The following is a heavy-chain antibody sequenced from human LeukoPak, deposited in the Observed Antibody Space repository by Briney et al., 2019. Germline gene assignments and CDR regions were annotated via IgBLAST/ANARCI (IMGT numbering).Heavy chain of an antibody. CDR2: IIPILGTA. CDR3: ARGLYCSSSTSCYDCGMDV. CDR1: GGTFRSYG. J-gene: IGHJ6*02. V-gene: IGHV1-69*13. D-gene: IGHD2-2*01. Sequence: ASVKVSCKASGGTFRSYGLNWVRQAPGQGLEWMGGIIPILGTAKYAQKLQGRVTVTADESTSTGYMELSSLRSEDTAVYYCARGLYCSSSTSCYDCGMDVWGQGTTVTVSS.